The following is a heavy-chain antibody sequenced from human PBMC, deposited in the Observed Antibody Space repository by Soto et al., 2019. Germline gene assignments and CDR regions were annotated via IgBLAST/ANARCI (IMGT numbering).Heavy chain of an antibody. Sequence: ASVKVSCKTSGYTFTGYYMHWVRQAPGQGLEWMGWINPNSGGTNYAQEFQGRVTMTRDTSISTAYMELSRLRSDDTAVYYCARDTGDYATFGFDYWGQGTLVTVSS. CDR2: INPNSGGT. V-gene: IGHV1-2*02. CDR1: GYTFTGYY. J-gene: IGHJ4*02. D-gene: IGHD4-17*01. CDR3: ARDTGDYATFGFDY.